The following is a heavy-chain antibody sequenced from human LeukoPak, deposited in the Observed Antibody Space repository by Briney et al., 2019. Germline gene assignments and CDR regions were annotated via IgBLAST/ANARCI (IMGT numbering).Heavy chain of an antibody. CDR2: ISGSGGDT. Sequence: GGSLRLSCVVSGLTFSSYSMSWVRQAPGKGLEWVSGISGSGGDTWYPDSVKGRFTISRDNSKNTLFLQMNSLRAEDTAVYYCAKVEGFGELYFDYWGQGTLVTVSS. J-gene: IGHJ4*02. V-gene: IGHV3-23*01. D-gene: IGHD3-10*01. CDR1: GLTFSSYS. CDR3: AKVEGFGELYFDY.